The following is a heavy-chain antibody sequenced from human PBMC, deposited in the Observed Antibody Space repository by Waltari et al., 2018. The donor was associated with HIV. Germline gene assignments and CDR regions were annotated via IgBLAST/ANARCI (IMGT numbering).Heavy chain of an antibody. J-gene: IGHJ6*02. CDR1: GFTFSSYG. Sequence: QVQLVESGGGVVQPGRSLRLSCAASGFTFSSYGMHWVRQAPGKGLEWVAVISYDGSNEYYADAVKGRFTISRDNSKNTLYLQMNSLRVEDTAVYYCARENGYSSRVGTQNYGMDVWGQGTTVTVS. CDR2: ISYDGSNE. V-gene: IGHV3-30*03. CDR3: ARENGYSSRVGTQNYGMDV. D-gene: IGHD6-19*01.